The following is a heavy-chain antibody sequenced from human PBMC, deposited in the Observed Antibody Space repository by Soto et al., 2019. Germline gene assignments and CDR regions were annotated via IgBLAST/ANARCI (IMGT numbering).Heavy chain of an antibody. CDR1: GNTFTSYA. CDR3: ASSFGGFGEPFDY. J-gene: IGHJ4*02. Sequence: ASVKVSCKTSGNTFTSYAMHWVRQAPGQRLEWMGWINAGNGNTKYSQKFQGRVTITRDTSASTAYMELSSLRSEDTAVYYCASSFGGFGEPFDYWGQGTLVTVSS. V-gene: IGHV1-3*01. CDR2: INAGNGNT. D-gene: IGHD3-10*01.